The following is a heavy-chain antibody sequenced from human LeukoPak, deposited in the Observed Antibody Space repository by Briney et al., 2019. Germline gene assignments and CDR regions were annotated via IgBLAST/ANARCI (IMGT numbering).Heavy chain of an antibody. Sequence: SETLSLTCTVSGGSISNYYWSWIRQPPGKGLEWIGYIYYSGNTNYNPSLKSRVTISVDTSKNQFSLKLSSVTAADTAVYYCARDPRITMIVVVILPRWAWFDPWGQGTLVTVSS. J-gene: IGHJ5*02. CDR2: IYYSGNT. CDR3: ARDPRITMIVVVILPRWAWFDP. CDR1: GGSISNYY. D-gene: IGHD3-22*01. V-gene: IGHV4-59*12.